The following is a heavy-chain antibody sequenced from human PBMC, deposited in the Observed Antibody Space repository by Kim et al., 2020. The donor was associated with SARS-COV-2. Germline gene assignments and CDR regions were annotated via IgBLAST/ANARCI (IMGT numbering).Heavy chain of an antibody. J-gene: IGHJ6*02. Sequence: SVKGRFTISRDNAKNSLYLQMNSLRAEDTAVYYCARDRGYNGYYYYGMDVWGQGTTVTVSS. D-gene: IGHD5-12*01. CDR3: ARDRGYNGYYYYGMDV. V-gene: IGHV3-11*04.